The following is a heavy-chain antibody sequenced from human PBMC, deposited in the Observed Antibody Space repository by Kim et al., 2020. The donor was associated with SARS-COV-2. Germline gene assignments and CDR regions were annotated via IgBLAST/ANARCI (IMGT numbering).Heavy chain of an antibody. J-gene: IGHJ4*02. CDR1: GGSVTGHY. V-gene: IGHV4-4*07. D-gene: IGHD4-17*01. CDR3: ARVSSGDYIHFDS. CDR2: ISSSGST. Sequence: SETLSLTCSVSGGSVTGHYWSWIRKSAGRGLEYLGRISSSGSTNYNPSLKPRLTMSLDMSTNQFSLDLSSVTAADTALYYCARVSSGDYIHFDSWGQGAL.